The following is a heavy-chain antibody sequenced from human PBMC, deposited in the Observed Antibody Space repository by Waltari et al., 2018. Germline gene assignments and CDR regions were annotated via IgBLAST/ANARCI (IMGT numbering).Heavy chain of an antibody. V-gene: IGHV1-8*01. CDR1: GYTFTSYD. J-gene: IGHJ6*02. Sequence: QVQLVQSGAEVKKPGASVKVSCKASGYTFTSYDTNWVRQASGQGLEWMGRMNPNSGNTGYAQKFQGRVTMTRNTSISTAYMELSSLRSEDTAVYYCARNFWSGYYTGYYYYGMDVWGQGTTVTVSS. CDR2: MNPNSGNT. D-gene: IGHD3-3*01. CDR3: ARNFWSGYYTGYYYYGMDV.